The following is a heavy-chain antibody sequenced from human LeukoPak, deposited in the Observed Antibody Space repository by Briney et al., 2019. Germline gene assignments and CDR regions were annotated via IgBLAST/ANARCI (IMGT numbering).Heavy chain of an antibody. CDR2: ISTYNGNT. CDR3: ARVGRSGSYRGGFDP. CDR1: GYTFTTYA. D-gene: IGHD3-10*01. J-gene: IGHJ5*02. Sequence: ASVTVSCKASGYTFTTYAISWVRQAPGQGLEWMGWISTYNGNTNYAQKLQGRVTMTTDTSTSTAYMELRSLRSDDTAVYYCARVGRSGSYRGGFDPWGQGTLVTVSS. V-gene: IGHV1-18*01.